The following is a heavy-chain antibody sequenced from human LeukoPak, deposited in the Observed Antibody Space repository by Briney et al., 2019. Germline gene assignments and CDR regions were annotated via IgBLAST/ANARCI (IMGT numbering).Heavy chain of an antibody. CDR3: ANVGSGNYYLSAFDI. CDR2: IDHSGST. Sequence: SETLSLTCAVYGGSFSGYFWNRIRQPPGKGLEWIGEIDHSGSTNYNPSLKSRVAISVDTSKNHFSLKLSSVTAADTAVYYCANVGSGNYYLSAFDIWGQGTMVTVSS. D-gene: IGHD1-26*01. V-gene: IGHV4-34*01. CDR1: GGSFSGYF. J-gene: IGHJ3*02.